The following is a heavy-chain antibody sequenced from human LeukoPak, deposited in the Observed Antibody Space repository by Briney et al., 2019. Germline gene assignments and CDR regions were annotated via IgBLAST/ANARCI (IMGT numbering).Heavy chain of an antibody. D-gene: IGHD4-17*01. CDR3: ARDFDGPRASDY. V-gene: IGHV3-74*01. J-gene: IGHJ4*02. CDR2: INTDGSYS. CDR1: GFTFSYFW. Sequence: GGSPRLSCAASGFTFSYFWMHWFRQTPGKGLVWVSCINTDGSYSSYADSVKGRFTISRDNVRNTLYLQMNSLRAEDSAVYYCARDFDGPRASDYWGQGISVTVSS.